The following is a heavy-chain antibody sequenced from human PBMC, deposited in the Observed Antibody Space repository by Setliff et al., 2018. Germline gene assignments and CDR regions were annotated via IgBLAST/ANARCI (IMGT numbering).Heavy chain of an antibody. Sequence: PSETLSLTCSVSSGSIGSHYWNWMRQPPGKGLEWIGHVFRTGSTKYNPSLRSRVTISVDTSENYFSLRLTSVTAADTAVYYCARAPPSVPYGDYGPRQYFDLWGRGSLVTVSS. CDR2: VFRTGST. CDR1: SGSIGSHY. J-gene: IGHJ2*01. CDR3: ARAPPSVPYGDYGPRQYFDL. D-gene: IGHD4-17*01. V-gene: IGHV4-59*11.